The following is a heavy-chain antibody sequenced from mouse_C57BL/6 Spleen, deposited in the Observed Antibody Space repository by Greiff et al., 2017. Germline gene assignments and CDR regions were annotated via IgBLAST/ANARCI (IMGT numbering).Heavy chain of an antibody. CDR3: ARQLRTYAMDY. CDR2: IDPSDSYT. V-gene: IGHV1-59*01. CDR1: GYTFTSYW. Sequence: QVQLQQPGAELVRPGTSVKLSCKASGYTFTSYWMHWVKQRPGQGLEWIGVIDPSDSYTNYNQKFKGKATLTVDTSSSTAYMQLSSLTSEDSAVYYCARQLRTYAMDYWGQGTSVTVSS. D-gene: IGHD3-2*02. J-gene: IGHJ4*01.